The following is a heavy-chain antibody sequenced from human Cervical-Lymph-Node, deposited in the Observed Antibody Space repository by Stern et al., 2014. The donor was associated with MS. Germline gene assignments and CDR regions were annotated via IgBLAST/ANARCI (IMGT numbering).Heavy chain of an antibody. J-gene: IGHJ5*02. CDR1: GGTFSKFP. V-gene: IGHV1-69*01. CDR2: IFTVFGTP. D-gene: IGHD6-13*01. Sequence: VHLVESGAEVTKPGSSVKVSYKASGGTFSKFPSSCVRQAPGQGLEWMGGIFTVFGTPTYAQEFRGRVTITADVSTSTVYMELSSLRSDDTAVYYCALSSETSDRWYSLGYDLWGQGTLVTVSS. CDR3: ALSSETSDRWYSLGYDL.